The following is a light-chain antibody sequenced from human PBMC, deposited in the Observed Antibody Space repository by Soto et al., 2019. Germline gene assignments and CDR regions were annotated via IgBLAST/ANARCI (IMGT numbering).Light chain of an antibody. CDR1: QSVRTT. Sequence: EIVMRQSPATLSVSPGQRATLSCRASQSVRTTVAWYHQRPGQAPRLLIYGASTRATGIPARFSGSGSGTDFTLTISSLEPEDFAVYYCQQRSNWLITFGQGTRLEIK. J-gene: IGKJ5*01. CDR3: QQRSNWLIT. CDR2: GAS. V-gene: IGKV3-11*01.